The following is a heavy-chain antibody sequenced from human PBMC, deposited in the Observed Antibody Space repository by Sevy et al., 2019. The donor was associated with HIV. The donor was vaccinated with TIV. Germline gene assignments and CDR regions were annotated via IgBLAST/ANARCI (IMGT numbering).Heavy chain of an antibody. CDR3: AGRLSMIAGRVDY. Sequence: GESLKISCKGSGYTFTNSWIGWVRQMPGKGLEWMGVIYPADSETRYSLSFQGQVTISADKSTSTAYLQWGSLKASDTAMYYCAGRLSMIAGRVDYWAQGALVTVSS. J-gene: IGHJ4*02. CDR2: IYPADSET. D-gene: IGHD3-22*01. V-gene: IGHV5-51*01. CDR1: GYTFTNSW.